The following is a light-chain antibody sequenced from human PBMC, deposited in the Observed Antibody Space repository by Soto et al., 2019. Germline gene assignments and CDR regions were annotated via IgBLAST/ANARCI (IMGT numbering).Light chain of an antibody. CDR1: QSIGTW. Sequence: DIQLTQSPSTLSASVGDRITITCRASQSIGTWLAWYQHRPGEGPKLLIHDASSLESGVPSRFSGSGSATEFSLTISSLESEDFATYYCQQANSFPWTFGQGTKVDIK. V-gene: IGKV1-5*01. CDR3: QQANSFPWT. CDR2: DAS. J-gene: IGKJ1*01.